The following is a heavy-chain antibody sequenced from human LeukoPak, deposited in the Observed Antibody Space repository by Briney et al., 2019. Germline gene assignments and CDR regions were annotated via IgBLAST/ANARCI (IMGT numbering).Heavy chain of an antibody. V-gene: IGHV1-18*01. CDR1: GASFAPYG. CDR3: ARHPRTIWSTISDNWFDP. J-gene: IGHJ5*02. D-gene: IGHD2-8*01. CDR2: ISPYNGKT. Sequence: ASVRPSCKASGASFAPYGLSWVRQAPGQGLEWMGWISPYNGKTDYARKFQDRVTMTTDISTTTTYMELTSLTSDDTAVYFCARHPRTIWSTISDNWFDPWGQGTLVTVSS.